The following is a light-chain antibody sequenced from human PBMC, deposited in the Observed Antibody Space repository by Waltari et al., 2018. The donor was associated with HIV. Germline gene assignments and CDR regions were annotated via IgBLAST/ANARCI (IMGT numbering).Light chain of an antibody. V-gene: IGKV1-39*01. J-gene: IGKJ4*01. CDR1: QSISSY. CDR3: QQSYSTPLT. Sequence: DIQMPQSPSSLSASVGDRVTITCRASQSISSYLNWYQQKPGKAPKLRIYAATSLQSGVPSRFSGSGSGTDFTLTISRLQPEDFATYYCQQSYSTPLTFGGGTKVEIK. CDR2: AAT.